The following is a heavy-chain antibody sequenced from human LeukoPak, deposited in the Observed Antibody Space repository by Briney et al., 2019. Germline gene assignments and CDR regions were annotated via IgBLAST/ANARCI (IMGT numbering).Heavy chain of an antibody. Sequence: PSETLSLTCTVSGGSITNYYWAWIRQPPGKGLEWIGNIYYTGGTKYNPSLRSRVTISVDPSKNQFSLKLSSVTAADTAVYYCARLFGDMVRGVTPDYWGQGTLVAVSS. CDR1: GGSITNYY. D-gene: IGHD3-10*01. J-gene: IGHJ4*02. CDR2: IYYTGGT. CDR3: ARLFGDMVRGVTPDY. V-gene: IGHV4-59*08.